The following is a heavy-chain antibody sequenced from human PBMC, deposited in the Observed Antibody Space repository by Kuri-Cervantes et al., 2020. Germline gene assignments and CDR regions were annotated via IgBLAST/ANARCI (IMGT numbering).Heavy chain of an antibody. J-gene: IGHJ4*02. Sequence: SETLSLTCSFSGDSISGSYWGWIRQPPGKGLEWIGSIYYSGSTYYNPSLKSRVTISVDTSKNQFSLKLSSVTAADTAVYYCASSWYSDYWGQGTLVTVSS. D-gene: IGHD6-13*01. CDR1: GDSISGSY. V-gene: IGHV4-38-2*02. CDR3: ASSWYSDY. CDR2: IYYSGST.